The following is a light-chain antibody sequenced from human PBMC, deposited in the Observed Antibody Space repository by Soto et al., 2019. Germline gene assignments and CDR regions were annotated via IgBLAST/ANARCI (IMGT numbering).Light chain of an antibody. V-gene: IGLV2-14*01. CDR2: DVS. CDR3: SSYTSSHTVV. J-gene: IGLJ2*01. CDR1: SSDVGDYNY. Sequence: QSALTQPASVSGSPGQSITISCTGTSSDVGDYNYVSWYQQHPGKAPKLMIYDVSNRPSGVSNRFSGSKSGNTASLTISGLQAEDEADYYCSSYTSSHTVVFGGGTKLTVL.